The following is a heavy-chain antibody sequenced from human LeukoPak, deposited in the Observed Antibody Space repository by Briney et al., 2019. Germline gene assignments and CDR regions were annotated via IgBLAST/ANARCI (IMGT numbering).Heavy chain of an antibody. CDR1: GFTLSNFW. CDR2: IKQDGSDK. V-gene: IGHV3-7*01. CDR3: AREGYDFWSGYYEHFDY. D-gene: IGHD3-3*01. J-gene: IGHJ4*02. Sequence: GGSLRLSCAASGFTLSNFWMSWVRQAPGKGLEWVANIKQDGSDKNYMDSVKGRFTISRDNAKNSLYLQMNSLRAEDTAVYYCAREGYDFWSGYYEHFDYWGQGTLVTVSS.